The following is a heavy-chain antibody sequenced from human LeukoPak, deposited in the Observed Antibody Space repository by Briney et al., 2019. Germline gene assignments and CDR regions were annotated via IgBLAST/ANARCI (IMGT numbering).Heavy chain of an antibody. CDR2: ISSSSSYI. Sequence: GGSLRLSCAASGFTFSSYSMNWVRQAPGKGLEWVSSISSSSSYIYYADSVKGRFTISRDNAKNSLYLQMNSLRAEDTAVYYCAREGGGMATILFDYWGQGTLVTISS. D-gene: IGHD5-24*01. CDR3: AREGGGMATILFDY. V-gene: IGHV3-21*01. CDR1: GFTFSSYS. J-gene: IGHJ4*02.